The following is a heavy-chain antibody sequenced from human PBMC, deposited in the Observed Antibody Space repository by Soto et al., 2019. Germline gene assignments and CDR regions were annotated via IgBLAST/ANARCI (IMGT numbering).Heavy chain of an antibody. V-gene: IGHV1-46*01. Sequence: GASVKVSCKASGYTFTSYYMHWVRQAPGQGLEWMGIINPSGGSTSYAQKFQGRVTMTRDTSTSTVYMELGSLRSEDTAVYYCAARSAKVGATLTTWRDPWGQGTLVTVSS. CDR1: GYTFTSYY. CDR2: INPSGGST. D-gene: IGHD1-26*01. J-gene: IGHJ5*02. CDR3: AARSAKVGATLTTWRDP.